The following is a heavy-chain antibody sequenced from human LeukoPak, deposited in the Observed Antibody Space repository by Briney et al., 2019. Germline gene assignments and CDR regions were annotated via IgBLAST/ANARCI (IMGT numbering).Heavy chain of an antibody. CDR3: ARYDILTGYPYYFDY. V-gene: IGHV3-48*03. Sequence: GGSLRLSCAASGFTFSSYEMNWVRQAPGEGLEWVSYISSGSTIYYADSVKGRFTISRDNANNSLYLQMNSLRAEDTAVYYCARYDILTGYPYYFDYWGQGTLVTVSS. J-gene: IGHJ4*02. D-gene: IGHD3-9*01. CDR2: ISSGSTI. CDR1: GFTFSSYE.